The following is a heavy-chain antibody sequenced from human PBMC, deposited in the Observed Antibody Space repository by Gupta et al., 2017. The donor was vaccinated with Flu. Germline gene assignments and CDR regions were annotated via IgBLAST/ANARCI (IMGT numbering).Heavy chain of an antibody. V-gene: IGHV3-23*01. CDR2: IGSSGGST. D-gene: IGHD3-3*01. J-gene: IGHJ4*02. CDR3: ANDTRGITIFAD. Sequence: FSRCPMTWVRQPPGKGREWVSVIGSSGGSTYYADSVKGRFTISRDNSKKTLYLEMKRLRAEDTAVYYYANDTRGITIFADWGQGTMVTVSS. CDR1: FSRCP.